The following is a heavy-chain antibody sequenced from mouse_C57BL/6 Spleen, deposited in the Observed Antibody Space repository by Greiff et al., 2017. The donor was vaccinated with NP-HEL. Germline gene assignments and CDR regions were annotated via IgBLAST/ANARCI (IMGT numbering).Heavy chain of an antibody. CDR2: IYPGSGNT. D-gene: IGHD3-2*02. CDR3: ASQKGVDSSGYFDY. J-gene: IGHJ2*01. Sequence: VQLVESGAELVRPGASVKLSCKASGYTFTDYYINWVKQRPGQGLEWIARIYPGSGNTYYNEKFKGKATLTAEKSSSTAYMQLSSLTSEDSAVYFCASQKGVDSSGYFDYWGQGTTLTVSS. CDR1: GYTFTDYY. V-gene: IGHV1-76*01.